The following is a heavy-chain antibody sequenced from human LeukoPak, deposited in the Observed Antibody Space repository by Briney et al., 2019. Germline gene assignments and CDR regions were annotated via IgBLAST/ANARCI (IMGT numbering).Heavy chain of an antibody. Sequence: ASVKVSCKASGYIFTSNDINWVRQAAGHGLEWRGWMNPNSGDTGYTQKFQSRVAMTRSTSITTAYMELSSLRSEDTAVYYCARGPFGSGSFLDYWGQGTLVTVSS. D-gene: IGHD3-10*01. CDR3: ARGPFGSGSFLDY. J-gene: IGHJ4*02. CDR2: MNPNSGDT. CDR1: GYIFTSND. V-gene: IGHV1-8*01.